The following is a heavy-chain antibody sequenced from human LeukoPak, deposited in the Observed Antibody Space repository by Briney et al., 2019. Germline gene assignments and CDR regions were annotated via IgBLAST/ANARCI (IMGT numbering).Heavy chain of an antibody. CDR3: ARRIVLVATANDVLDS. CDR2: IFYTGGT. Sequence: PGGSLRLSCAASGFTFSTSAMSWVRQPPGKGLEWIGSIFYTGGTYYNPSLKSRVTISVDTSRNQFSLHVNSVTAADTAVYFCARRIVLVATANDVLDSWGQGTLVTVSS. V-gene: IGHV4-39*01. D-gene: IGHD2-15*01. CDR1: GFTFSTSA. J-gene: IGHJ4*02.